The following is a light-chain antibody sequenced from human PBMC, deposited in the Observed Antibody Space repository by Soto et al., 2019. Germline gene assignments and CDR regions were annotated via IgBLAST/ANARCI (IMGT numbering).Light chain of an antibody. CDR3: CSYAGSSTYV. Sequence: QSALTQPASVSGSPGQSITISCTGTSSDVGCYNLVSWYQHHPGKAPQLMIYDGSKRPSGVSNRFSGYKSGNTASLTISGLQDEDDADYYCCSYAGSSTYVFGTGTKLTVL. V-gene: IGLV2-23*01. CDR1: SSDVGCYNL. J-gene: IGLJ1*01. CDR2: DGS.